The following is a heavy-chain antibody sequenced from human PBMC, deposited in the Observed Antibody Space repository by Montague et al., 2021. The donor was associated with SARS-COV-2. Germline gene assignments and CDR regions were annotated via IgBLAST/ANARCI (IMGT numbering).Heavy chain of an antibody. CDR1: GFTFSSYW. Sequence: SLRLSCAASGFTFSSYWMHWVRQAPGKGLVWVSRINSDGSTTTYADSVKGRFTISRDNAKNTLYLQMNSLRAGDTAVYYCATIAAVATGDYWGQGTLVTVSS. CDR3: ATIAAVATGDY. V-gene: IGHV3-74*01. CDR2: INSDGSTT. D-gene: IGHD6-13*01. J-gene: IGHJ4*02.